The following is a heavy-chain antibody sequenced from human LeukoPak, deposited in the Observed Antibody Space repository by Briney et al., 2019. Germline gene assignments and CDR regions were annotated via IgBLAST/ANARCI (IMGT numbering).Heavy chain of an antibody. CDR2: IYTSGST. D-gene: IGHD2-8*01. CDR3: ARGYCTNGVCSYFDY. J-gene: IGHJ4*02. CDR1: GGSISSSSYY. V-gene: IGHV4-61*02. Sequence: SETLSLTCTVSGGSISSSSYYWGWIRQPPGKGLEWIGRIYTSGSTNYNPSLKSRVTISVDTSKNQFSLKLSSVTAADTAVYYCARGYCTNGVCSYFDYWGQGTLVTVSS.